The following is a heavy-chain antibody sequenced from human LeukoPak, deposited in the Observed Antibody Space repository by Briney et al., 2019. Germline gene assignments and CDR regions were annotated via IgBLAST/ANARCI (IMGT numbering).Heavy chain of an antibody. D-gene: IGHD1-26*01. CDR3: ATPYSGGYHGLDI. Sequence: SETLSLTCTVSGGTISSSRYYWGWIRQPPGKGLEWIGSIYYSGSIYYNPSLRSRVTISVDTSRNQFSLKLSSVTAADTAVYYCATPYSGGYHGLDIWGQGTMITVSS. J-gene: IGHJ3*02. V-gene: IGHV4-39*01. CDR2: IYYSGSI. CDR1: GGTISSSRYY.